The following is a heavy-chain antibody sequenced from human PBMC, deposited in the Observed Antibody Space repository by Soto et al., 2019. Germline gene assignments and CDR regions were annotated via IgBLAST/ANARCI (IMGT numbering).Heavy chain of an antibody. J-gene: IGHJ4*02. CDR2: MYFSGFYSGST. CDR3: ARGFDILTFGFCLGY. Sequence: ETLSLTCTVSGGSMSSSSYYWGWIRQPPGKGLEWIANMYFSGFYSGSTSYNPSLKSRVTISVDTSKNQFSLQVSSVTAADTAVYYCARGFDILTFGFCLGYWGQGTLVTVSS. D-gene: IGHD3-9*01. CDR1: GGSMSSSSYY. V-gene: IGHV4-39*01.